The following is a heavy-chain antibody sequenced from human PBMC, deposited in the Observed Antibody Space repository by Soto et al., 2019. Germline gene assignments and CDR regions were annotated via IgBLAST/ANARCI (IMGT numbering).Heavy chain of an antibody. J-gene: IGHJ4*02. D-gene: IGHD6-13*01. CDR1: GFTFSSYA. Sequence: PGGSLRLSCAASGFTFSSYAMSWVRQAPGKGLEWVSAISGSGGSTYYADSVKGRFTISRDNSKNTLYLQMNSLRAEDTAVYYCAKDLQVRGSSSWYPPRDYWGQGTLVTVSS. CDR3: AKDLQVRGSSSWYPPRDY. V-gene: IGHV3-23*01. CDR2: ISGSGGST.